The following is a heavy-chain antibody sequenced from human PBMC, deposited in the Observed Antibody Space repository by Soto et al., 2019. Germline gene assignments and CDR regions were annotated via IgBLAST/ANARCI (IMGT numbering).Heavy chain of an antibody. J-gene: IGHJ4*02. CDR2: IFHCGST. Sequence: PSETLSLTGAVSGYSISTGYCSCWIRQPPGQGLEWIGTIFHCGSTYYNPSLKRRVTISGDTSKNQFSLILSSVTAADRAVYYCAREDYYEGRGYYYYFDYWGQGTLVTVSS. V-gene: IGHV4-38-2*02. CDR3: AREDYYEGRGYYYYFDY. CDR1: GYSISTGYC. D-gene: IGHD3-22*01.